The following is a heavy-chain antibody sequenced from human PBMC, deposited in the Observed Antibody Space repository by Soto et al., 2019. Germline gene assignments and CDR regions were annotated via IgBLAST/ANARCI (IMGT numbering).Heavy chain of an antibody. Sequence: LSLTCTVSGGSISSGGYYWSWIRQHPGKGLEWIGYIYYSGSTYYNPSLKSRVTISVDTSKNQFSLKLSSVTDADTAVYYCARESKYDTSGYPPWFAPWGQGTLVT. D-gene: IGHD3-22*01. CDR1: GGSISSGGYY. V-gene: IGHV4-31*03. CDR2: IYYSGST. J-gene: IGHJ5*02. CDR3: ARESKYDTSGYPPWFAP.